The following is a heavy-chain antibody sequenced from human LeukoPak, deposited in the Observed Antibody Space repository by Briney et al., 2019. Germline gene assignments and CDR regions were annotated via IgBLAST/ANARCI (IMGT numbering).Heavy chain of an antibody. J-gene: IGHJ4*02. V-gene: IGHV1-2*02. CDR3: ARDFAVATL. CDR2: INPNSGGT. Sequence: GASVKVSCKASGYTFTGNYMHWVRQAPGQGLEWMGWINPNSGGTKYAQKFQGRVTMTRDTSISTTYMELRRLTSDDTAVYYCARDFAVATLWGQGTLVTVSS. D-gene: IGHD6-19*01. CDR1: GYTFTGNY.